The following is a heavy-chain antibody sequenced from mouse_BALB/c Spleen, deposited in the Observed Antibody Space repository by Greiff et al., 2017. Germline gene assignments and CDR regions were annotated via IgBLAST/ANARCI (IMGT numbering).Heavy chain of an antibody. CDR1: GYTFSSYW. CDR2: ILPGSGST. CDR3: ARGGGNHYYAMDY. Sequence: VQLQESGAELMKPGASVKISCKATGYTFSSYWIEWVKQRPGHGLEWIGEILPGSGSTNYNEKFKGKATFTADTSSNTAYMQLSSLTSEDSAVYYCARGGGNHYYAMDYWGQGTSVTVSS. V-gene: IGHV1-9*01. D-gene: IGHD2-1*01. J-gene: IGHJ4*01.